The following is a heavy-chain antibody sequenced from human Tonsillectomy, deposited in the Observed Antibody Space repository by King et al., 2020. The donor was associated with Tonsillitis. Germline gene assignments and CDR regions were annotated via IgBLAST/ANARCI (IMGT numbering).Heavy chain of an antibody. CDR2: IYYNGST. J-gene: IGHJ1*01. Sequence: VQLQESGPGLVKPSETLSLTCAVSGYSISSGYYCGWIRQPPRKGLQGIGRIYYNGSTYYNPSLKSRVTISVDTSKNQFSLKESTITAAAPAVYYCARIIRGVGPEYFQHWGPGTLVTVSS. V-gene: IGHV4-38-2*01. D-gene: IGHD3-10*01. CDR3: ARIIRGVGPEYFQH. CDR1: GYSISSGYY.